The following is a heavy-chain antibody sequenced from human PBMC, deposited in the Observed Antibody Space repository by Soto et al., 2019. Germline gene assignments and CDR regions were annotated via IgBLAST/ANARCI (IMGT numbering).Heavy chain of an antibody. CDR3: TREFRRGHWFDP. V-gene: IGHV6-1*01. CDR2: TYYRSKWFN. Sequence: SQTLSLTCAISGDSVSSNSAAWNWIRQSPSRGLEWLGRTYYRSKWFNDYAVSVKSRITINPDTSKNQFSLQLNSVTPEDAAVYYCTREFRRGHWFDPWGQGIMVTVSS. J-gene: IGHJ5*02. CDR1: GDSVSSNSAA. D-gene: IGHD3-10*01.